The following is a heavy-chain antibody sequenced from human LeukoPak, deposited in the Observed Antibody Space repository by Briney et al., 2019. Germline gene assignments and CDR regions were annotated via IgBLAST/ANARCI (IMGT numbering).Heavy chain of an antibody. CDR2: IYYSGST. D-gene: IGHD4-17*01. Sequence: SETLSLTCTVSGGSISSYYWSWIRQPPGKGLEWIGYIYYSGSTNYNPSLKSRVTISVDTSKNQFPLKLSSVTAADTAVYYCARVIVGDYVGGTRYFDYWGQGTLVTVSS. CDR1: GGSISSYY. CDR3: ARVIVGDYVGGTRYFDY. V-gene: IGHV4-59*01. J-gene: IGHJ4*02.